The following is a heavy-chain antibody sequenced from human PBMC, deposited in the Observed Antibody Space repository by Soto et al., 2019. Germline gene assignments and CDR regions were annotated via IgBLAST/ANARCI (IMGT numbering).Heavy chain of an antibody. D-gene: IGHD2-21*01. J-gene: IGHJ4*02. CDR1: GFTFDGVA. CDR3: AKGPRMIVRAFFDH. V-gene: IGHV3-9*01. Sequence: EVQLVESGGGLVQPGRSLRLSCAASGFTFDGVAMHWVRQVPGRGLEWVSSIGRNRGALAYADSVKGRFSISRDDARKTVYLQMSSLRPEDTALYFCAKGPRMIVRAFFDHWGQGTLVSVSS. CDR2: IGRNRGAL.